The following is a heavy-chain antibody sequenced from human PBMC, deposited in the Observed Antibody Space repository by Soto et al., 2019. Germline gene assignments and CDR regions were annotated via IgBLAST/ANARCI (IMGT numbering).Heavy chain of an antibody. J-gene: IGHJ5*02. CDR1: GYNFTDNQ. D-gene: IGHD3-16*01. CDR2: IDPKSGDT. Sequence: QVQLVQSGAEVKKPGASVKVSCKASGYNFTDNQIHWLRRAPGQRLEWMGRIDPKSGDTNFAPTYQGRVTMTRDTSTNTVYMELTRLTSGDTAIYFCARRHLRDYIRWNFDPWGQGTLVTVSS. V-gene: IGHV1-2*02. CDR3: ARRHLRDYIRWNFDP.